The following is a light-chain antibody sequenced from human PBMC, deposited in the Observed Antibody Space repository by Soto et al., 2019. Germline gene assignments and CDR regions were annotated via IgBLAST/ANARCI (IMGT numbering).Light chain of an antibody. CDR2: WAS. V-gene: IGKV4-1*01. CDR3: QQYYSTPPT. CDR1: QSVLYSSNNKNY. Sequence: DIAMTQSPDSLAVSLGERATINCKSSQSVLYSSNNKNYLAWYQQKPGQPPKLLIYWASTRESGVPDRFSGSGSGTDFTLTISSLQAEDVAVYYCQQYYSTPPTFGGGTKV. J-gene: IGKJ4*01.